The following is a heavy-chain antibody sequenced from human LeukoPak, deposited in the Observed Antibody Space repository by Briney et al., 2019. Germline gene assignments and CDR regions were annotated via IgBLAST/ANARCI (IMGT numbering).Heavy chain of an antibody. CDR3: ARESKPYSSGWYGLGY. D-gene: IGHD6-19*01. V-gene: IGHV3-11*04. Sequence: LSLTCTVSGGSISTSNYYWGWIRQAPGKGLEWVSYISSSGSTIYYADSVKGRFTISRDNAKNSLYLQMNSLRAEDTAVYYCARESKPYSSGWYGLGYWGQGTLVTVSS. CDR2: ISSSGSTI. J-gene: IGHJ4*02. CDR1: GGSISTSNYY.